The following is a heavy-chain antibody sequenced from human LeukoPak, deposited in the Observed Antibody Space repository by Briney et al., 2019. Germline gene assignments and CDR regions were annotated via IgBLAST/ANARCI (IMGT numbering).Heavy chain of an antibody. Sequence: GGSLRLSCVASGFAFSDSRMHWVRQAPGKGLEWVSRITRDGSSTAYADSVKGRFTVSRDNARTTLYLQMNSLRVEDTAVYFCAKSRRDFWGQGTPVTVSS. CDR1: GFAFSDSR. CDR2: ITRDGSST. CDR3: AKSRRDF. V-gene: IGHV3-74*01. J-gene: IGHJ4*02.